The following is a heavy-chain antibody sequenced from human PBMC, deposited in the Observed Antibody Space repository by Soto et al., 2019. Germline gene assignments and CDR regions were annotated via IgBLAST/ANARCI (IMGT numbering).Heavy chain of an antibody. CDR2: IWYDGSNK. V-gene: IGHV3-33*01. CDR3: ARDTPSAGKADYYYYYYGMDV. Sequence: GGSLRLSCAASGFTFSSYGMHWVRQAPGKGLEWVAVIWYDGSNKYYADSVKGRFTISRDNSKNTLYLQMNSLRAEDTAVYYCARDTPSAGKADYYYYYYGMDVWGQGTTVTVSS. CDR1: GFTFSSYG. J-gene: IGHJ6*02. D-gene: IGHD3-10*01.